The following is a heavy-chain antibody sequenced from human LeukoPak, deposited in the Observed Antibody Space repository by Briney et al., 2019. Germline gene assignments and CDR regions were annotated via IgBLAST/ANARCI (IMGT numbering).Heavy chain of an antibody. Sequence: GGSLRLSCTASGFIFSTSWMTWVRQAPGKGLEWVAFIRYDGGNKYYADSVKGRFTISRDNSKNTLYLQMNSLRAEDTAVYYCAELGITMIGGVWGKGTTVTISS. V-gene: IGHV3-30*02. J-gene: IGHJ6*04. CDR1: GFIFSTSW. CDR2: IRYDGGNK. D-gene: IGHD3-10*02. CDR3: AELGITMIGGV.